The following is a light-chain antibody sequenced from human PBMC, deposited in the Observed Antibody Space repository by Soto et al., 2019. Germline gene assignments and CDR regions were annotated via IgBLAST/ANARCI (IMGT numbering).Light chain of an antibody. V-gene: IGLV3-21*02. J-gene: IGLJ2*01. CDR2: ENT. CDR3: QLWESSSDQVR. Sequence: SYELTQPPSVSVAPGQTATITCGGNNIGSKTVLWYQQKTGQAPVLVVSENTGRPSWIPERCSGSNSGNTATLTISRVEAGDEADYYCQLWESSSDQVRLGGGTKVTAL. CDR1: NIGSKT.